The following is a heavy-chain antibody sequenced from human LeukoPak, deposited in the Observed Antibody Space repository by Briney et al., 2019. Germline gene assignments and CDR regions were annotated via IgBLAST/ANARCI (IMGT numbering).Heavy chain of an antibody. V-gene: IGHV1-69*04. CDR3: ARGTTVANPAGTY. D-gene: IGHD4-23*01. CDR1: GGTFSSYA. CDR2: IIPILGIA. J-gene: IGHJ4*02. Sequence: RASVKVSCKASGGTFSSYAISWVRQAPGQGLEWMGRIIPILGIANYAQKFQGRVTITADKSTSTAYMELSSLRSEDTAVYYCARGTTVANPAGTYWGQGTLVTVSS.